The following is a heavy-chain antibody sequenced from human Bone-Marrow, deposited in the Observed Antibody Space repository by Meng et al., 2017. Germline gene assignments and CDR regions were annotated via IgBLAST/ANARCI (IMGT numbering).Heavy chain of an antibody. CDR2: IKQDGSEK. CDR3: ARDKAGIAVAGTPRYFDY. CDR1: GFTSSSYW. D-gene: IGHD6-19*01. J-gene: IGHJ4*02. V-gene: IGHV3-7*01. Sequence: GESLKISCAASGFTSSSYWMSWVRQAPGKGLEWVANIKQDGSEKYYVDSVKGRFTTSRDNAKNSLYLQMNSLGAEDTAVYYCARDKAGIAVAGTPRYFDYWGQGTLVTVSS.